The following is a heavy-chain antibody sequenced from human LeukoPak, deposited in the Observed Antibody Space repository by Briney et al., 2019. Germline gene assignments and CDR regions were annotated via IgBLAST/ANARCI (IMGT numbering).Heavy chain of an antibody. CDR3: AGRSGYSPTWYNWFDP. D-gene: IGHD3-3*01. V-gene: IGHV4-4*07. CDR1: GGSISSYY. J-gene: IGHJ5*02. Sequence: SETLSLTCTVSGGSISSYYWSWIRQPAGKGLEWIGRIYTSGSTNYNPSLKSRVTMSVDTSKNQFSLKLSSVTAADSAVYYCAGRSGYSPTWYNWFDPWGQGTLVTVSS. CDR2: IYTSGST.